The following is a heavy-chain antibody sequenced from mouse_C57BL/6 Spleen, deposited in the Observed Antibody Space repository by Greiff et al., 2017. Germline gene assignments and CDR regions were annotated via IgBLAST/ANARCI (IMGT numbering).Heavy chain of an antibody. CDR2: IYPGDGDT. V-gene: IGHV1-80*01. J-gene: IGHJ1*03. CDR3: ARPASVVEGDWYFDV. CDR1: GYAFSSYW. D-gene: IGHD1-1*01. Sequence: QVQLQQSGAELVKPGASVKISCKASGYAFSSYWMNWVKQRPGKGLEWIGQIYPGDGDTNYNGKFKGKATLTADKSSSTAYMQLSSLTSEDSAVYFGARPASVVEGDWYFDVWGTGTTVTVSS.